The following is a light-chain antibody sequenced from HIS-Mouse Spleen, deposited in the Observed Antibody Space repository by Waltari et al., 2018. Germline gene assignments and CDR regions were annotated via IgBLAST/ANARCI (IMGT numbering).Light chain of an antibody. V-gene: IGLV3-1*01. CDR2: QDS. J-gene: IGLJ2*01. CDR1: KLGEKY. Sequence: SYELTQPPSVSVSPGQTASITCSGDKLGEKYACWYQQKPGQSPVLFIYQDSKRPSGIPGRFSGSNSGNTATLTIGGTQAMEEADYYCQAWDSSTAWEVFGGGTKLTVL. CDR3: QAWDSSTAWEV.